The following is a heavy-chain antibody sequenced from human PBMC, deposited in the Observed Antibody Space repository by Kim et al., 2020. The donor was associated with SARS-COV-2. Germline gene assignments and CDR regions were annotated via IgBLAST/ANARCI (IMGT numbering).Heavy chain of an antibody. CDR2: ISSSSSYI. CDR1: GFTFSSYS. D-gene: IGHD6-13*01. CDR3: ARDAAHSSSWYFDY. V-gene: IGHV3-21*01. Sequence: GGSLRLSCAASGFTFSSYSMNWVRQAPGKVLEWVSSISSSSSYIYYSDSVTVRFTISRDNPKNSLYLQMNSLRAEDTAVYYYARDAAHSSSWYFDYWGQGALVTVSS. J-gene: IGHJ4*02.